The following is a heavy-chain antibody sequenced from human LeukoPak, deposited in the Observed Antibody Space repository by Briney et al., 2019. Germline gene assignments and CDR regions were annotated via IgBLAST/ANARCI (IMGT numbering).Heavy chain of an antibody. D-gene: IGHD3-10*01. V-gene: IGHV3-15*01. CDR1: GFTFSDAW. Sequence: GGSLRLSCAASGFTFSDAWMSWVRQAPGKGLEWVGRIKSKTDGGTTDYAAPVKGRFTISRDDSKNTLYLQMNSLKTEDTAVYYCTTGDITMVRGVITHYYYYYGMDVWGQGTTVTVSS. CDR2: IKSKTDGGTT. J-gene: IGHJ6*02. CDR3: TTGDITMVRGVITHYYYYYGMDV.